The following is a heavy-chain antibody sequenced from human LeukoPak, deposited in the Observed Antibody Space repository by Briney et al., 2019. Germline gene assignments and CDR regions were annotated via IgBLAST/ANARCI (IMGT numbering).Heavy chain of an antibody. V-gene: IGHV3-74*01. CDR3: VDYGEH. CDR2: ISTDGSTT. J-gene: IGHJ1*01. CDR1: GFTFSSYW. Sequence: GGSLSLSCAASGFTFSSYWMHWVRQAPGKGLVWVSRISTDGSTTTYADSVKGRFTISRDNSKNTLYLQMNSLRTEDTAVYYCVDYGEHWGQGILVTVSS. D-gene: IGHD4-17*01.